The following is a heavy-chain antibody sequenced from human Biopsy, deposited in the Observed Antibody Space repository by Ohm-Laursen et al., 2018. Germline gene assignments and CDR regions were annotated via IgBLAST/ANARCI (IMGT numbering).Heavy chain of an antibody. CDR3: AKDVEMFGELSFDS. J-gene: IGHJ4*02. CDR1: GFSFSSYG. Sequence: SLRLSCAASGFSFSSYGMHWVRQAPGKGLERVSTISFNSGTIAYADSVKGRFTISRDSAKNSVYLQMNSLRAEDTALYYCAKDVEMFGELSFDSWGQGTLVTVSS. CDR2: ISFNSGTI. D-gene: IGHD3-10*02. V-gene: IGHV3-9*01.